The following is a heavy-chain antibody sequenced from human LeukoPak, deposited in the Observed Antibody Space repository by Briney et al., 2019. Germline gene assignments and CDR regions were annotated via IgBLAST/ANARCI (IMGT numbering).Heavy chain of an antibody. J-gene: IGHJ4*02. Sequence: SETLSLTCTVSGGSISSYYWSWIRQPPGKGLEWIGSIYYSGSTYYNPSLKSRVTISVDTSKNQFSLKLSSVTAADTAVYYCASQSSGWAYWGQGTLVTVSS. CDR3: ASQSSGWAY. D-gene: IGHD6-19*01. CDR2: IYYSGST. CDR1: GGSISSYY. V-gene: IGHV4-39*01.